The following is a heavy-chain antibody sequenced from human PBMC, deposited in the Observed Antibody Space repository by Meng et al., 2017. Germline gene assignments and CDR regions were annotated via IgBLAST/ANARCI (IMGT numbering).Heavy chain of an antibody. V-gene: IGHV3-15*01. J-gene: IGHJ4*01. CDR1: GFTFSNAW. CDR2: MKSNVDGGTV. CDR3: SGHVDY. Sequence: EVQLGEARGGFVKPGGSLRLSCAGSGFTFSNAWMTWVRQAPGKGLEWIGRMKSNVDGGTVDYAAAVKGRFFISRDDSENTFYLQMNSLKTEDTAVYYCSGHVDYWGHGTLVTVSS.